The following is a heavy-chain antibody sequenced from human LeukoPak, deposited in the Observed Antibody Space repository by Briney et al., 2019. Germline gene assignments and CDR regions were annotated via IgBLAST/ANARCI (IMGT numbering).Heavy chain of an antibody. J-gene: IGHJ4*02. V-gene: IGHV3-23*01. CDR3: ANSEDIVVVPDANFDY. D-gene: IGHD2-2*01. CDR1: GFTYSNYA. Sequence: GGSLRLSCTASGFTYSNYAMNWVRQAPGKGLEWASGISGSGGSTYYADSVKDRFTISRDNSKNTLYLEMNSLRAEDTAVYYCANSEDIVVVPDANFDYWGQGTLVTVSS. CDR2: ISGSGGST.